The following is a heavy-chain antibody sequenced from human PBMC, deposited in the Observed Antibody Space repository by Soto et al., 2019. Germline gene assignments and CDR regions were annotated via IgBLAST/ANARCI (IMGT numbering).Heavy chain of an antibody. CDR3: ARILVKAVHDNWFDP. CDR2: IYYSGST. V-gene: IGHV4-28*01. J-gene: IGHJ5*02. Sequence: SETLSLTCAVSGYSISSSNWWGWIRQPPGKGLEWIGYIYYSGSTYYNPSLKSRVTMSVDTSKNQFSLKLSSVTAVDTAVYYCARILVKAVHDNWFDPWGQGTLVTVSS. D-gene: IGHD3-3*02. CDR1: GYSISSSNW.